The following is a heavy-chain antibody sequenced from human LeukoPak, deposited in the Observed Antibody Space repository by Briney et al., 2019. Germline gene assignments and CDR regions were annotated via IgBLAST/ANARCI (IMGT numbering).Heavy chain of an antibody. CDR1: GDSVSTNNVA. J-gene: IGHJ4*02. D-gene: IGHD3-16*01. V-gene: IGHV6-1*01. Sequence: SQTLSLTCAISGDSVSTNNVAWNWIRQSPSSCLEWLGSTYYRSKWYKDYAVSVKSRITITPDTSKNQFSLQLNSVTPDDTAMYYCAREDLGAAYFAFWGQGTLVTVSS. CDR3: AREDLGAAYFAF. CDR2: TYYRSKWYK.